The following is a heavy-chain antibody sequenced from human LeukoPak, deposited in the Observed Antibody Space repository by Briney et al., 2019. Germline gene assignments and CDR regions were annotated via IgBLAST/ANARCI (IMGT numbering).Heavy chain of an antibody. Sequence: ASVKVSCKTSGYTFTSYSIHWVRQAPGQGLEWKGIINPRGGSGASYAQKFQGRVTITRDTSASTAYMELSSLRSEDTAVYFCARAGICTSCFLIGPVDWGQGTLVTVSS. D-gene: IGHD2-2*01. CDR1: GYTFTSYS. CDR2: INPRGGSGA. J-gene: IGHJ4*02. CDR3: ARAGICTSCFLIGPVD. V-gene: IGHV1-46*01.